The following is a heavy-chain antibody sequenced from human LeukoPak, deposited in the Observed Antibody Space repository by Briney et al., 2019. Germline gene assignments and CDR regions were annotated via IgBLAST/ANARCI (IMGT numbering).Heavy chain of an antibody. CDR2: IYYSGST. V-gene: IGHV4-39*01. D-gene: IGHD5-18*01. Sequence: SETLSLTCTVSGGSISSSSYYWGWIRQPPGKGLEWIGSIYYSGSTYYNPSLKSRVTISVDTSKNQFSLKLSSVTAADTAVYYCARAVLYSYGAGDYWGQGTLVTVSS. CDR3: ARAVLYSYGAGDY. CDR1: GGSISSSSYY. J-gene: IGHJ4*02.